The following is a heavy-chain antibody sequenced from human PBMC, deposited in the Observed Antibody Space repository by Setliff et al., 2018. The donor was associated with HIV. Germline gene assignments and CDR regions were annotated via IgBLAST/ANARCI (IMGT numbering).Heavy chain of an antibody. CDR3: ARGMDYYDNSGYYQYYFDY. Sequence: GASVKVSCKASGYSFTDYYIHWVRQAPGQGLEWMGWINPKSDGTNYAQKFQGWITMTRDTSISTAYMELSRLRSDDTAVYYCARGMDYYDNSGYYQYYFDYWGQGTLVTVSS. D-gene: IGHD3-22*01. CDR2: INPKSDGT. J-gene: IGHJ4*02. CDR1: GYSFTDYY. V-gene: IGHV1-2*04.